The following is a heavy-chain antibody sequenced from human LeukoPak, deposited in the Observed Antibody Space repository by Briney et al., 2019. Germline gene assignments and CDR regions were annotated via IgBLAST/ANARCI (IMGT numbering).Heavy chain of an antibody. J-gene: IGHJ4*02. CDR2: IYPGDSDT. CDR1: RYSFTSYW. V-gene: IGHV5-51*01. Sequence: GESLKISCKGSRYSFTSYWIGWVRQMPGKGLEWMGIIYPGDSDTRYSPSFQGQVTISADKSISTAYLQWSSLKASDTAMYYCARQNTAMVTSFDYWGQGTLVTVSS. CDR3: ARQNTAMVTSFDY. D-gene: IGHD5-18*01.